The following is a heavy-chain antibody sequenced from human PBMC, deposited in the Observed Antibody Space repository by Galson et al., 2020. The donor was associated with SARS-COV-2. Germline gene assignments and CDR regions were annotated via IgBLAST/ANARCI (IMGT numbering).Heavy chain of an antibody. D-gene: IGHD3-3*01. CDR2: MNPNSGNT. V-gene: IGHV1-8*01. Sequence: ASVKVSCKASGYTFTSYDINWVRQATGQGLEWMGWMNPNSGNTGYAQKFQGRVTMTRNTSISTAYMELSSLRSEDTAVYYCARGFRGLRFLEWQLYYYYMDVWGKGTTVTVSS. CDR3: ARGFRGLRFLEWQLYYYYMDV. CDR1: GYTFTSYD. J-gene: IGHJ6*03.